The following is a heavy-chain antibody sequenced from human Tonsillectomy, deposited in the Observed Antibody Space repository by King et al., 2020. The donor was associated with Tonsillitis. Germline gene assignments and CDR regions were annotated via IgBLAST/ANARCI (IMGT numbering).Heavy chain of an antibody. J-gene: IGHJ2*01. CDR2: IWYDGSNR. CDR1: GFTFSSYG. Sequence: VQLVESGGGVVQPGRSLRLSCAASGFTFSSYGMHWVRQAPGKGLEWVAVIWYDGSNRYYADSVKGRFTISRDNSKNTLYLQMNSLRAEDTAVYYCARIGNYGSGSYIPSPGLWVRGTLVTVSS. V-gene: IGHV3-33*01. CDR3: ARIGNYGSGSYIPSPGL. D-gene: IGHD3-10*01.